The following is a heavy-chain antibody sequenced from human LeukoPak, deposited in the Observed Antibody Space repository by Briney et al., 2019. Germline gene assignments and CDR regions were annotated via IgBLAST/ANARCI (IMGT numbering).Heavy chain of an antibody. CDR1: GDSISSTNYY. CDR3: ARGPAARRAYYYYYYMDV. J-gene: IGHJ6*03. Sequence: SETLSLTCTVSGDSISSTNYYWGWIRQPPGKGLEWIGSIYYSGSTYYNPSLESRVTISVDTSKNQFSLKLSSVTAADTAVYYCARGPAARRAYYYYYYMDVWGKGTTVTISS. CDR2: IYYSGST. D-gene: IGHD6-6*01. V-gene: IGHV4-39*01.